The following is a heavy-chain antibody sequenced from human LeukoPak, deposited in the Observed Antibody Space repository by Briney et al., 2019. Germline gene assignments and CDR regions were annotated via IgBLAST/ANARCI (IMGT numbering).Heavy chain of an antibody. CDR2: ISYDGSNK. CDR1: GFTFSSYA. Sequence: GGSLRLSCAASGFTFSSYAMHWVRQAPGKGLEWVAVISYDGSNKYYADSVKGRFTISRDNAKNSLYLQMNSLRAEDTALYYCAKDKRGLREAFDIWGQGTMVTVSS. V-gene: IGHV3-30-3*01. D-gene: IGHD4-17*01. CDR3: AKDKRGLREAFDI. J-gene: IGHJ3*02.